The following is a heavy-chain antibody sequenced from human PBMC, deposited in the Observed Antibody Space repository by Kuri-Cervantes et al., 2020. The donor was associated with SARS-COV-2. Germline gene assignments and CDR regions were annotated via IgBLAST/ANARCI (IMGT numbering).Heavy chain of an antibody. CDR3: ASLGYGGNLHFDY. V-gene: IGHV4-34*01. J-gene: IGHJ4*02. CDR1: DGSFSGYY. Sequence: GSLRLSCAAYDGSFSGYYWSWIRQPPGKGLEWIGSIYYSGSTYYNPSLKSRVTISVDTSKNQFSLKLSSVTAADTAVYYCASLGYGGNLHFDYWGQGTLVTVSS. D-gene: IGHD4-23*01. CDR2: IYYSGST.